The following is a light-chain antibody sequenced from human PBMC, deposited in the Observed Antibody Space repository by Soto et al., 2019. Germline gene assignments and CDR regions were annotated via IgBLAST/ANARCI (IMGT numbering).Light chain of an antibody. CDR2: GAS. CDR1: QSVSNN. J-gene: IGKJ1*01. CDR3: QQYNNWPLT. Sequence: EILVTQSAATRSVAAGDSATLSCRSSQSVSNNLAWWHQKPGQAPRVLIYGASLRATGVPARFSGSGSGTEFTLTISGLQSEDLALFYCQQYNNWPLTFGQGTKVDIK. V-gene: IGKV3-15*01.